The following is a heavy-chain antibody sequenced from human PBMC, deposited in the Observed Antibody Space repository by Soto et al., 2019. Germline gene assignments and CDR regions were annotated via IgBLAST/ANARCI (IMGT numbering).Heavy chain of an antibody. Sequence: PSEILSLTCTGSGGSISSYYWSWIRQPPGKGLEWIGYIYYSGSTNYNPSLKSRVTISVDTSKNQFSLKLSSVTAADTAVYYCARVGTYGRHAFDIWGQGTMVTVSS. J-gene: IGHJ3*02. CDR1: GGSISSYY. CDR3: ARVGTYGRHAFDI. V-gene: IGHV4-59*01. D-gene: IGHD4-17*01. CDR2: IYYSGST.